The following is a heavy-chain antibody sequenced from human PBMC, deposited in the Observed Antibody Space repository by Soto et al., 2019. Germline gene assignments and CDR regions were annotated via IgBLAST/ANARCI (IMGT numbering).Heavy chain of an antibody. CDR3: AGADGGLYYYYYYGMDV. D-gene: IGHD3-16*01. CDR1: GGTFSIYA. V-gene: IGHV1-69*13. Sequence: SVKVSCKASGGTFSIYAISCVRQSPLQWLEWMGGIIPIFGTANYAQKFQGRVPITADESTSTAYMELSSLRSEDTAVYYCAGADGGLYYYYYYGMDVWGQGTTVTVSS. J-gene: IGHJ6*02. CDR2: IIPIFGTA.